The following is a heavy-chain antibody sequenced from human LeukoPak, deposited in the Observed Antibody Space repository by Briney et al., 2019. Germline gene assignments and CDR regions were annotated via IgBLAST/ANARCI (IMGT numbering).Heavy chain of an antibody. CDR1: GYTFTGYY. V-gene: IGHV1-2*02. D-gene: IGHD3-3*01. J-gene: IGHJ3*02. CDR2: INPNSGGT. Sequence: ASVKVSCKASGYTFTGYYMHWVRQAPGQGLGWMEWINPNSGGTNYAQKFQGRVTMTRDTSISTAYMELSRLRSDDTAVYYCARFWVFGVVDIWGQGTMVTVSS. CDR3: ARFWVFGVVDI.